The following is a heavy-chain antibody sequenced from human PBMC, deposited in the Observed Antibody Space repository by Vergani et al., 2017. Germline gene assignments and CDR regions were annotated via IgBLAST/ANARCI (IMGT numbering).Heavy chain of an antibody. CDR2: INAGNGNT. D-gene: IGHD3-10*01. V-gene: IGHV1-3*01. J-gene: IGHJ6*02. CDR1: GYTFTSYA. CDR3: AGWFGELVYSPYYCYGMDV. Sequence: QVQLVQSGAEVKKPGASVKVSCKASGYTFTSYAMHWVRQAPGXRLEWMGWINAGNGNTKYSQKFQGRVTITRDTSASTAYMELSSLRSEDTAVYYCAGWFGELVYSPYYCYGMDVWGQGTTVTVSS.